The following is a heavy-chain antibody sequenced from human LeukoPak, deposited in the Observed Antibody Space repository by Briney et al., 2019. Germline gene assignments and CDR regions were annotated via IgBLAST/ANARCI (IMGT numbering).Heavy chain of an antibody. V-gene: IGHV4-34*01. J-gene: IGHJ5*02. CDR3: ARLLTVRKNWFDP. CDR2: INHSGST. D-gene: IGHD3-10*01. CDR1: GGSFSGYY. Sequence: SETLSLTCAVYGGSFSGYYWSWIRQPPGKGLEWIGEINHSGSTNYNPSLKSRVTISVDTSKNRFSLKLSSVTAADTAVYYCARLLTVRKNWFDPWGQGTLVTVSS.